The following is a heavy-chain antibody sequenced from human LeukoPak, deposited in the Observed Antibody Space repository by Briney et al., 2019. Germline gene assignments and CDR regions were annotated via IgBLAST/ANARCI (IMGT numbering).Heavy chain of an antibody. CDR2: INSDGSWT. D-gene: IGHD2/OR15-2a*01. Sequence: GGSLRLSCAAYGNYWMHWVRQAPGKGLVWVSHINSDGSWTSYADSVKGRFTISKDNAKDTVYLQMNSLRAEDTAVYYCVSFYETYWGRGTLVTVSS. CDR1: GNYW. J-gene: IGHJ4*02. V-gene: IGHV3-74*01. CDR3: VSFYETY.